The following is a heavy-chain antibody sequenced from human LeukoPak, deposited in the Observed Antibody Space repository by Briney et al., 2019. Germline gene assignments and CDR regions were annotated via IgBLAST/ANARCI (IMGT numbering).Heavy chain of an antibody. CDR1: GFTFSSYA. J-gene: IGHJ6*02. V-gene: IGHV3-23*01. CDR3: AKDLSYCSGGTRYTSRYYGMDV. D-gene: IGHD2-15*01. CDR2: ISGSGGST. Sequence: PGGSLRLSCAASGFTFSSYAMSWVRQAPGKGLEWVSAISGSGGSTYYADSVKGRFTISRDNSKNTLYLQMNSLRAEDTAVYYCAKDLSYCSGGTRYTSRYYGMDVWGQGTTVTVSS.